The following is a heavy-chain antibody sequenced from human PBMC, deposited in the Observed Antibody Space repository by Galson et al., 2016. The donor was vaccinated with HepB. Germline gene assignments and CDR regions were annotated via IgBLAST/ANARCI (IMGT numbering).Heavy chain of an antibody. CDR3: ARGNYNAGNPRPHWFDP. V-gene: IGHV3-11*05. CDR2: ISSSSSYT. Sequence: SLRLSCAASGFTFSDYYMNWIRQAPGKGLEWVSYISSSSSYTNYADSVKGRFTISRDNAKNSLYLQMNSLRAEDTAVYYCARGNYNAGNPRPHWFDPWGQGTLVTVSS. CDR1: GFTFSDYY. D-gene: IGHD3-10*01. J-gene: IGHJ5*02.